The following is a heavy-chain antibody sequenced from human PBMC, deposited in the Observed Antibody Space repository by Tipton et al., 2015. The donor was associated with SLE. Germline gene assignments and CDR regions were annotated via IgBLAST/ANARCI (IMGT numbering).Heavy chain of an antibody. Sequence: QSGAEVKKPGASVKVSCKASGYTFTSYGISWVRQAPGQGLEWMGWISAYNGNTNYAQMLQGRVTMTTDTSTSTAYMELRSLRSDDTAVYYCARVYDFWSGSPGCMDVWGKGTTVTVSS. J-gene: IGHJ6*03. CDR1: GYTFTSYG. D-gene: IGHD3-3*01. V-gene: IGHV1-18*01. CDR3: ARVYDFWSGSPGCMDV. CDR2: ISAYNGNT.